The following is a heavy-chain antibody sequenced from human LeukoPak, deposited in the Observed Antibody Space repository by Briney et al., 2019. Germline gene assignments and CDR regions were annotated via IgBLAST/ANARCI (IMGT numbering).Heavy chain of an antibody. CDR3: AKDRHAPGRYCSSTSCLPFDP. CDR2: ISGSGGST. Sequence: AGGSLRLSCAASGFTFSSYAMSWVRQAPGKGLEWVSAISGSGGSTYYADSVKGRFTISRDNSEKKLYLQMNSLRAEDTAVYYCAKDRHAPGRYCSSTSCLPFDPWGQGTLVTVSS. D-gene: IGHD2-2*01. CDR1: GFTFSSYA. J-gene: IGHJ5*02. V-gene: IGHV3-23*01.